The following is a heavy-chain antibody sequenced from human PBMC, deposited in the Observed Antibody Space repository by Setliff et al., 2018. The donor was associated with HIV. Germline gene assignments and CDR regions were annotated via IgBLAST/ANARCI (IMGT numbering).Heavy chain of an antibody. CDR2: INPSEST. CDR3: ARGGDWTLDY. CDR1: GGSFSNHY. Sequence: PSETLSLTCAVYGGSFSNHYWTWIRQPPGKGLEWIGDINPSESTHYNPSLKSRVTISVDTSKNQFSLILTSVTAADTAVYYCARGGDWTLDYWGRGSLVTVSS. V-gene: IGHV4-34*01. D-gene: IGHD2-21*02. J-gene: IGHJ4*02.